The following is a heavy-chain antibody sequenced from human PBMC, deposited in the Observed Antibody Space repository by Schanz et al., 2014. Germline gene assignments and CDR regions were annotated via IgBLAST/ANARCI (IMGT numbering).Heavy chain of an antibody. CDR2: ISGSGVTI. Sequence: EVQLLESGGGLVQPGGSLRLSCAGSGFTFSSYAMSWVRQTPGKGLEWVSVISGSGVTIYYADSVKGRFTISRDNSKNTLYLQMNSLRAEDTGVYYCARGREVVAKIFDVWGRGTMVTVSS. J-gene: IGHJ3*01. CDR1: GFTFSSYA. V-gene: IGHV3-23*01. D-gene: IGHD3-22*01. CDR3: ARGREVVAKIFDV.